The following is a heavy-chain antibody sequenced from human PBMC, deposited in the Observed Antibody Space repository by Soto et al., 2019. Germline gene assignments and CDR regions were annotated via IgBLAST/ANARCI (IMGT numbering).Heavy chain of an antibody. D-gene: IGHD1-1*01. Sequence: QVHLVQSGAEVKKPGASVKVSCKGSGYIFTTYGITWVRQAPGQGLEWMGWISAHNGNTNYAQKLQGRVTVTRDTAASTADMELRERRSDDTAVYYCARGRYGDYWGQGAVVTVSS. CDR2: ISAHNGNT. V-gene: IGHV1-18*01. CDR3: ARGRYGDY. CDR1: GYIFTTYG. J-gene: IGHJ4*02.